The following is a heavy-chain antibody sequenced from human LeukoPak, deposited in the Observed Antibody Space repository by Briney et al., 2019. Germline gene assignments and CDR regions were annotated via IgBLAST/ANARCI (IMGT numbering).Heavy chain of an antibody. D-gene: IGHD6-13*01. CDR3: TRQEGYSSSWYLLPFDY. CDR2: IRSKANSYAT. CDR1: GFTFSGSA. Sequence: GGSLRLSCAASGFTFSGSALHWVRQASGKGLEWVGRIRSKANSYATAYAASVKGRFTISRDDSKNTAYLQMNSLKTEDTAVYYCTRQEGYSSSWYLLPFDYWGQGTLVTVSS. J-gene: IGHJ4*02. V-gene: IGHV3-73*01.